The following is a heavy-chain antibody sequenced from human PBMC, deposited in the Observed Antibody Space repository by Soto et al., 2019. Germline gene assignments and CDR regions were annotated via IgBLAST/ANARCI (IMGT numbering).Heavy chain of an antibody. CDR1: GYTFTSYG. CDR2: ISAYNGNT. D-gene: IGHD3-10*01. J-gene: IGHJ5*02. V-gene: IGHV1-18*01. Sequence: ASVKVSCKASGYTFTSYGISWVRQAPGQGLEWMGWISAYNGNTNYAQKLQGRVTMTTDTSTSTAYMELRSLRSDDTAVYYCARDGYGSGSYYIFRANWSAPWGQATLVTISS. CDR3: ARDGYGSGSYYIFRANWSAP.